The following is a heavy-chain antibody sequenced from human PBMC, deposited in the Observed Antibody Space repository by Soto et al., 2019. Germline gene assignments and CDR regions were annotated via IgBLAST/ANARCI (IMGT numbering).Heavy chain of an antibody. J-gene: IGHJ3*02. CDR2: IYSGGST. Sequence: EVQLVESGGGLVQPGGSLRLSCAASGFTVSSNYMSWVRQAPGKGLEWVSVIYSGGSTYYADSVKGRFTISRHNSKNTLYLQMNSLRAEDTAVYYCARALHPSKQYFDWLLPDSFDIWGQGTMVIVSS. CDR1: GFTVSSNY. CDR3: ARALHPSKQYFDWLLPDSFDI. V-gene: IGHV3-53*04. D-gene: IGHD3-9*01.